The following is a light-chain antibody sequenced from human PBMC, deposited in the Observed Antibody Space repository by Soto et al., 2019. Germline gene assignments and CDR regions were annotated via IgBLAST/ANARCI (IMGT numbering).Light chain of an antibody. CDR2: GNI. CDR1: SSNIGAGYD. CDR3: QSYDTSLSGSYV. V-gene: IGLV1-40*01. Sequence: QSVLTQPPSVSGAPGQRVTISCTGSSSNIGAGYDVHWYQQFPGTAPKLLIYGNINRPSGVPDRFSGSKSGTSASLAITGLQAEDEADYYCQSYDTSLSGSYVFGTRTKLTVL. J-gene: IGLJ1*01.